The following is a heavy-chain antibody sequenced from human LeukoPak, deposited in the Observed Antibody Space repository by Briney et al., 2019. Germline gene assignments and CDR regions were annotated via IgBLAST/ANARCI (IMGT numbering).Heavy chain of an antibody. CDR3: AREKGIYYYDSSGYYYFDY. CDR2: ISAYNGNT. V-gene: IGHV1-18*01. D-gene: IGHD3-22*01. J-gene: IGHJ4*02. CDR1: GYTFTSYG. Sequence: ASVKVSCKASGYTFTSYGISWVRQAPGQGLEWMGWISAYNGNTSYAQKLQGRVTMTTDTSTSTAYMELRSLRSDDTAVYYCAREKGIYYYDSSGYYYFDYWGQGTLVTVSS.